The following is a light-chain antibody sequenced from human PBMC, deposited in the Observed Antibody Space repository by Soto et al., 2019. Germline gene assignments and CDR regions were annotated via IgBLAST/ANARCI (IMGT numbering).Light chain of an antibody. J-gene: IGLJ1*01. CDR1: SSDVGGYNY. CDR2: DVS. CDR3: SSYTSSSTPYV. V-gene: IGLV2-14*01. Sequence: QSVLTQPAYESRSPGPPITITCTGTSSDVGGYNYVSWYQQHPGKAPKLMIYDVSNRPSGVSNRFSGSKSGNTASLTISGLQAEDEADYYCSSYTSSSTPYVFGTGTKVTVL.